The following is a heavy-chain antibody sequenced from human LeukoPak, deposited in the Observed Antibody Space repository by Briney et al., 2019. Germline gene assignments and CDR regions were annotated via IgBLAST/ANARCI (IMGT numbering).Heavy chain of an antibody. D-gene: IGHD3-10*01. CDR3: ARAPGRYYYGSDPLFDI. CDR1: GGSISSYY. CDR2: IYYSGST. Sequence: SETLSLTCTVSGGSISSYYWSWIRQPPGKGLEWIGYIYYSGSTNYNPSLKSRVTISVDTSKNQFSLKLSSVTAADTAVYYCARAPGRYYYGSDPLFDIWGQGTMVTVSS. V-gene: IGHV4-59*01. J-gene: IGHJ3*02.